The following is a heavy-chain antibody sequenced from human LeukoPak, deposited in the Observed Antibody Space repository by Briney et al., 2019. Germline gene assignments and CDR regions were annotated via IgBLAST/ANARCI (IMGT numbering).Heavy chain of an antibody. D-gene: IGHD3-10*01. CDR3: ATEPLDFGSRNYGFPFDY. CDR1: GFTSARST. J-gene: IGHJ4*02. V-gene: IGHV3-21*01. CDR2: ISSSSTYI. Sequence: PGGSLRLSCAASGFTSARSTMNWVRQAPGKGLEWVSSISSSSTYIWYADSLRGRFTISRDNGKNSLFLQMNSLRAEDTAVYYCATEPLDFGSRNYGFPFDYWGQGTLVTVSP.